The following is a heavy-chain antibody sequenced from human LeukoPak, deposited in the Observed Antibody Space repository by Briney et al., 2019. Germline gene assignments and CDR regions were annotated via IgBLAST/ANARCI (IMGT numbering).Heavy chain of an antibody. D-gene: IGHD3-22*01. CDR2: IKEDESEK. CDR3: ARDPYDRGGYGAFDL. J-gene: IGHJ3*01. Sequence: GGSLRLSCAASGFTFSTYWMTWVRKAPGQGLEWVASIKEDESEKNYVDSVKGRFTISRDNARNSLYLQMNSVRVEDTALYYCARDPYDRGGYGAFDLWGQGSMVTVSS. CDR1: GFTFSTYW. V-gene: IGHV3-7*01.